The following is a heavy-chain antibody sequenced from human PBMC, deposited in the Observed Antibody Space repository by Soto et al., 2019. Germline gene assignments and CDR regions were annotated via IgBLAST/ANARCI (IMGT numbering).Heavy chain of an antibody. CDR2: IYHSGST. CDR1: GGSISSGGYS. D-gene: IGHD1-26*01. J-gene: IGHJ4*02. Sequence: QLLLQESGSGLVKPSQTLTLTCAVSGGSISSGGYSWRWMRQPSGKGLEWIGYIYHSGSTYYNPSLKSRVTISVDTSKNQYSLKLSAVTAADTAVYYGAGGIGAVPLGYWVQGTVVTVSS. V-gene: IGHV4-30-2*01. CDR3: AGGIGAVPLGY.